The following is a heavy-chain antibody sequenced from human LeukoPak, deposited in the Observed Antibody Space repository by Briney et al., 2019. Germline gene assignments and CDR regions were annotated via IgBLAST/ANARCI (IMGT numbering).Heavy chain of an antibody. V-gene: IGHV4-30-4*08. Sequence: SETLSLTCTVSSGSISSGDYYWSWIRQPPGKGLEWIGYISYTGTTYYNPSLRSRVTISEDTSMNLFSLKLNSVTAADTAVYYCARLGTAPFDYWGQGTLVTVSS. D-gene: IGHD2-21*02. CDR2: ISYTGTT. CDR3: ARLGTAPFDY. J-gene: IGHJ4*02. CDR1: SGSISSGDYY.